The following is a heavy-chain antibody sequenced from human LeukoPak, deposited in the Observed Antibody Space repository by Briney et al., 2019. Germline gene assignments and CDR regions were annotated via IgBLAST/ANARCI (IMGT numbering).Heavy chain of an antibody. J-gene: IGHJ4*02. CDR1: GGSISSGDYY. CDR2: IYYSGST. V-gene: IGHV4-30-4*08. CDR3: ASRFWSGYLFDY. Sequence: ASETLSLTCTVSGGSISSGDYYWSWIRQPAGKGLEWIGYIYYSGSTYYNPSLKSRVTISVDTSKNQFSLKLSSVTAADTAVYYCASRFWSGYLFDYWGQGTLVTVSS. D-gene: IGHD3-3*01.